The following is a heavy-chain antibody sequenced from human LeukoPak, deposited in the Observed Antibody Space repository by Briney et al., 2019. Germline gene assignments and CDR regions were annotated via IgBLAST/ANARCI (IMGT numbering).Heavy chain of an antibody. CDR2: VSGSSGST. D-gene: IGHD3-9*01. CDR1: GFTFSSYA. J-gene: IGHJ6*02. Sequence: GGSLRLSCATSGFTFSSYAMSWVRQAPGGGLEWVADVSGSSGSTYYADSVKGRFTISRNNSKNTLHLQMNSLRAEDTAVYYCATARVYYDILTGYYRPYYYGMDVWGQGTTVTVSS. CDR3: ATARVYYDILTGYYRPYYYGMDV. V-gene: IGHV3-23*01.